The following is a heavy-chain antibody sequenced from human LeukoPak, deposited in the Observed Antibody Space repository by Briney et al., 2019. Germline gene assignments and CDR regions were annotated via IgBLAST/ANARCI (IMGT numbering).Heavy chain of an antibody. CDR1: GFTLSDYY. CDR3: APLSPID. CDR2: SRDKANSYST. V-gene: IGHV3-72*01. Sequence: PGGSLRLSCGASGFTLSDYYMDWVRPAPGKGMEWVGRSRDKANSYSTEYAAPVKGRFTISRDDSKNSLYLQMNSLKTEDTAVYYCAPLSPIDWGQGTLVTVSS. D-gene: IGHD2-21*01. J-gene: IGHJ4*02.